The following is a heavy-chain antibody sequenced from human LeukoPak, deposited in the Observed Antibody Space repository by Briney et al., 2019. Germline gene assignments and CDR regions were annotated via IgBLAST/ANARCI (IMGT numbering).Heavy chain of an antibody. D-gene: IGHD6-19*01. CDR3: ARRGIAVAGDFDY. Sequence: SETLSLTCAVYSGSFSSYYWGWIRQPPGKGLEWIGSIYHSGSTYYNPSLKSRVTISVDTSKNQFSLKLSSVTAADTAVYYCARRGIAVAGDFDYWGQGTLVTVSS. CDR2: IYHSGST. CDR1: SGSFSSYY. J-gene: IGHJ4*02. V-gene: IGHV4-38-2*01.